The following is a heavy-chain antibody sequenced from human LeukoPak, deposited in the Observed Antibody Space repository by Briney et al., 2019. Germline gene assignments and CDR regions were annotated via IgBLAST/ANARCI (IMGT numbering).Heavy chain of an antibody. CDR2: INRSGSYI. CDR3: ARDPGIQLWSYYFDY. V-gene: IGHV3-21*01. CDR1: GFTFSSYE. J-gene: IGHJ4*02. Sequence: KAGGSLRLSCAASGFTFSSYEMNWVRQAPGKGLEWVSSINRSGSYIFYADSVKGRFTISRDNTKNSLYLQMNSLRAEDTAVYYCARDPGIQLWSYYFDYWAPGTLVTVSS. D-gene: IGHD5-18*01.